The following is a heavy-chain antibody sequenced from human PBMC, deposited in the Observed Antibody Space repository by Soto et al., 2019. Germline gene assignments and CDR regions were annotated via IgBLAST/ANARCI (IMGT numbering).Heavy chain of an antibody. CDR3: AREAVDCSSTSCYEGGYYYYYMDV. CDR2: INSDGSST. V-gene: IGHV3-74*01. D-gene: IGHD2-2*01. Sequence: EVQLVESGGGLVQPGGSLRLSCAASGFTFRSYWMHWVRQAPGKGLVWVSRINSDGSSTSYADSVKGRFTISRDNAKNTLYLQMNSLRAEDTAVYYCAREAVDCSSTSCYEGGYYYYYMDVWGKGTTVTVSS. J-gene: IGHJ6*03. CDR1: GFTFRSYW.